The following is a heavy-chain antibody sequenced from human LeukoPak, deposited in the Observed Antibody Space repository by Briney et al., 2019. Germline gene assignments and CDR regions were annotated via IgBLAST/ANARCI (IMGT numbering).Heavy chain of an antibody. D-gene: IGHD6-13*01. CDR2: ISGSGGST. CDR1: GFTFSSYA. V-gene: IGHV3-23*01. CDR3: AKLLMGCSWEPDYFDY. Sequence: GGSLRLSCAASGFTFSSYAMSWVRQAPGKGLEWVSAISGSGGSTYYADSVKGRFTISRDNSKNTLYLQMNSLRAEDTAVYYCAKLLMGCSWEPDYFDYWGQGTLVTVSS. J-gene: IGHJ4*02.